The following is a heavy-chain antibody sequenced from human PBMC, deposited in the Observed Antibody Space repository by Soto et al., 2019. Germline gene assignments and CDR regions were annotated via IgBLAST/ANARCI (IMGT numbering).Heavy chain of an antibody. CDR3: ARVGGIGARTGTDY. CDR2: VIPILGQA. J-gene: IGHJ4*02. D-gene: IGHD6-6*01. V-gene: IGHV1-69*01. CDR1: GGIFSSYA. Sequence: QVQLVQSGAEVKKPGSSVKVSCKASGGIFSSYAISWLLQAPGQGLEWMGAVIPILGQAYYAQNFQDRVSIPADESTKTTYMELSSLRSADTAVYFCARVGGIGARTGTDYWGQGTLVNVSS.